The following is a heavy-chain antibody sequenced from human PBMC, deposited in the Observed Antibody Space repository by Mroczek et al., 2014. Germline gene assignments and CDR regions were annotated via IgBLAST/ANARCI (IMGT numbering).Heavy chain of an antibody. CDR1: YD. Sequence: YDINWVRQATGQGLEWMGWMNPNSGNTGYAQKFRGRVTMTRNTSISTAYMELSSLRSEDTAVYYCARGSPWFDPWGQGTLVTVSS. V-gene: IGHV1-8*01. J-gene: IGHJ5*02. CDR2: MNPNSGNT. CDR3: ARGSPWFDP.